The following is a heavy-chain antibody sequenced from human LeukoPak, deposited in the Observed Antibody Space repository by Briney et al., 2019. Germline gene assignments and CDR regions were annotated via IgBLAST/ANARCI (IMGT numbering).Heavy chain of an antibody. CDR3: ASGTYRLGDY. D-gene: IGHD3-10*01. CDR2: ISGSGVDT. V-gene: IGHV3-23*01. Sequence: GGSQRLPCAASGFSFSTYAMSWVRRAPGKGLEWVSGISGSGVDTHYADSVKGRFRISRDNSKNTLYLQLNSLRAEDTAVYYCASGTYRLGDYWGLGTLVTVSS. CDR1: GFSFSTYA. J-gene: IGHJ4*02.